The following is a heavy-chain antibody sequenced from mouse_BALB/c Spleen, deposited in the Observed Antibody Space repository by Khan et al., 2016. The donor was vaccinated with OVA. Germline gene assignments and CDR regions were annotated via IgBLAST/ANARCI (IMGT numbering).Heavy chain of an antibody. CDR3: ARVYGGEFDY. CDR2: ISYSGNT. CDR1: GYSITTDYA. V-gene: IGHV3-2*02. D-gene: IGHD1-1*01. J-gene: IGHJ2*01. Sequence: EVQLQESGPGLVKPSQSLSLTCTVTGYSITTDYAWNWIRQFPGNKLEWMGYISYSGNTKYKHYLKSRISITRDTSKNQIFLQLKSVTTDDTARYYCARVYGGEFDYWGQGTTLTVSS.